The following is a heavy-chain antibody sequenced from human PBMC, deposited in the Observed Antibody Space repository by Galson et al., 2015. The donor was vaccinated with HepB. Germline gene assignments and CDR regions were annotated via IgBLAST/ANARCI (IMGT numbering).Heavy chain of an antibody. Sequence: SVKVSCKASGNTFINFVINWVRQAPGQGLEWLGWISAHDDATNYASKFQDRVTMTTDTSTNTAYLEVRSLRSDGTAVYFCAGGLESRNSEVDCWGQGTLVIVSS. CDR2: ISAHDDAT. CDR1: GNTFINFV. J-gene: IGHJ4*02. D-gene: IGHD2-2*01. V-gene: IGHV1-18*01. CDR3: AGGLESRNSEVDC.